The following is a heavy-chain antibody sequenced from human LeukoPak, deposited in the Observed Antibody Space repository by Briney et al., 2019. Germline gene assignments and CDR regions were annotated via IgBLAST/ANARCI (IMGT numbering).Heavy chain of an antibody. CDR3: ASEGAAAGTFYYYYYMDV. Sequence: GRSLRLSCAASGFTFSSYGMHGVRQAPGKGLEWVAVISYDGSNKYYADSVKGRFTISRDNSKNTLYLQMNSLRAEDTAVYYCASEGAAAGTFYYYYYMDVWGKGTTVTVSS. CDR2: ISYDGSNK. D-gene: IGHD6-13*01. V-gene: IGHV3-30*03. CDR1: GFTFSSYG. J-gene: IGHJ6*03.